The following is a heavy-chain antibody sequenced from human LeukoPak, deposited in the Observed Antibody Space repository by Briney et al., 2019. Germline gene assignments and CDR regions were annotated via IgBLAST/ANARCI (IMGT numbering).Heavy chain of an antibody. V-gene: IGHV1-8*02. D-gene: IGHD3-3*01. CDR2: MNPNSGNT. Sequence: ASVKVSCKASGYTFTSYYMHWVRQATGQGLEWMGWMNPNSGNTGYAQKFQGRVTMTRNTSISTAYMELSSLRSEDTAVYYCATYYDFWSGFDPWGQGTLVTVSS. CDR3: ATYYDFWSGFDP. J-gene: IGHJ5*02. CDR1: GYTFTSYY.